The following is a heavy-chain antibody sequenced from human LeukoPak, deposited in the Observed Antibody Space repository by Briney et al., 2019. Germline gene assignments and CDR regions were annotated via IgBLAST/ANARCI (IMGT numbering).Heavy chain of an antibody. CDR2: IIPVFGTA. D-gene: IGHD3-3*01. J-gene: IGHJ6*03. CDR1: GGTFSSYA. Sequence: SVKVSCKASGGTFSSYAISWARQAPGQGLEWMGRIIPVFGTANYAQKFQGRVTITADKSTSTAYMELSSLRSEDTAVYYCAALWSGYYPYYYYYMDVWGKGTTVTVSS. V-gene: IGHV1-69*06. CDR3: AALWSGYYPYYYYYMDV.